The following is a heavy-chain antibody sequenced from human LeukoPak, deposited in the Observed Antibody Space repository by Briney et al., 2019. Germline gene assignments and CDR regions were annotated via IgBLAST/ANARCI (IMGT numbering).Heavy chain of an antibody. Sequence: GGSLRLSCAASGFTVSSNYMSWVRQAPGKGLEWVSGIYSGGSTYYADSVKGRFTISRDNSKNTLYLQMNSLRAEDTAVYYCARRSGNDWYFDLWGRGTLVTVSS. V-gene: IGHV3-53*01. J-gene: IGHJ2*01. CDR3: ARRSGNDWYFDL. CDR2: IYSGGST. D-gene: IGHD3-3*01. CDR1: GFTVSSNY.